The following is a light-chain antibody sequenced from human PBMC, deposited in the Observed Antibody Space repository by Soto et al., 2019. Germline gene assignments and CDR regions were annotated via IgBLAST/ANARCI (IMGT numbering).Light chain of an antibody. CDR1: QDIGSY. CDR2: HAS. J-gene: IGKJ1*01. CDR3: QRFYNYPRT. Sequence: AIRMTQSPSSFSASTGDRVSITCRATQDIGSYVAWYQQIPGKAPKLLIYHASTLQTGVPSRFRGSGYGTDFTLTVTHLQSEDFGTYYCQRFYNYPRTVGQGTKVEIK. V-gene: IGKV1-8*01.